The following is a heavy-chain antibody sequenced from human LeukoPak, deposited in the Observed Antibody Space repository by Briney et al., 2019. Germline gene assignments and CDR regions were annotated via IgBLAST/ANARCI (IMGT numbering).Heavy chain of an antibody. D-gene: IGHD4-17*01. V-gene: IGHV4-4*07. CDR2: ISTSGST. CDR3: ARGYGDYDY. Sequence: PSETLSLTCTVSGGSLISHYWSCLRQPAGKGLEWIGRISTSGSTNYNPSLKSRVTMSVDTSKNQFSLKLSSVTAADTAVYYCARGYGDYDYWGQGTLVTVSS. CDR1: GGSLISHY. J-gene: IGHJ4*02.